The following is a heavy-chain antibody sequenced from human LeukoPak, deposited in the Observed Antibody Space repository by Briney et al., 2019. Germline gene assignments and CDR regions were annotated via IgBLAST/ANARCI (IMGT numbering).Heavy chain of an antibody. CDR2: VDTDGSGT. J-gene: IGHJ4*02. CDR1: GITFNNYW. CDR3: ARGGYSSGLDY. V-gene: IGHV3-74*01. Sequence: GGSLRLSCEASGITFNNYWLHWVHQAPGKGLVWVSRVDTDGSGTIYADSVKGRSTVSRDNAKNTLYLQMISLRAEDTAVYYCARGGYSSGLDYWGQGILVTVSS. D-gene: IGHD6-19*01.